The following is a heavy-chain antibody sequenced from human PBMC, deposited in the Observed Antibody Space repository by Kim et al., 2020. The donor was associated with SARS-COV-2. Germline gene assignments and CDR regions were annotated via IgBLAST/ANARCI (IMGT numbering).Heavy chain of an antibody. CDR2: ISYDGSNK. J-gene: IGHJ4*02. CDR3: AKDYYDSSGYYYGGPPFDY. Sequence: GGSLRLSCAASGFTFSSYGMHWVRQAPGKGLEWVAVISYDGSNKYYADSVKGRFTISRDNSKNTLYLQMNSLRAEDTAVYYCAKDYYDSSGYYYGGPPFDYWGQGTLVTVSS. CDR1: GFTFSSYG. V-gene: IGHV3-30*18. D-gene: IGHD3-22*01.